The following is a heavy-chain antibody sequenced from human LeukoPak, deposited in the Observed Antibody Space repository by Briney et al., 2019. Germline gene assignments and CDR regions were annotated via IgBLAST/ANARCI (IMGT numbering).Heavy chain of an antibody. Sequence: PSETLSLTCTVSGGSVSSGVYFWSWIRQPPGKGLEWIGYVYYSGSTSYNPSLKGRVTISIDTSKDQFSLRLESVTAADTAVYYCAGEPHDSGAVPGIWGQGKMVTVSS. CDR3: AGEPHDSGAVPGI. CDR1: GGSVSSGVYF. D-gene: IGHD4-17*01. CDR2: VYYSGST. V-gene: IGHV4-61*08. J-gene: IGHJ3*02.